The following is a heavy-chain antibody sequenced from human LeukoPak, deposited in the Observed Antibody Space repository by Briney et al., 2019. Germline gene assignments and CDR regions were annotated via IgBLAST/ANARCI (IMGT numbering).Heavy chain of an antibody. Sequence: GGSLRLSCAASGFTFSSYSMNWVRQAPGKGLECVSSISSSSSYIYYADSVKGRFTISRDNAKNSLYLQMNSLRAEDTAVYYCARVGCSGGSCPHGIWGQGTMVTVSS. CDR1: GFTFSSYS. J-gene: IGHJ3*02. CDR3: ARVGCSGGSCPHGI. V-gene: IGHV3-21*01. CDR2: ISSSSSYI. D-gene: IGHD2-15*01.